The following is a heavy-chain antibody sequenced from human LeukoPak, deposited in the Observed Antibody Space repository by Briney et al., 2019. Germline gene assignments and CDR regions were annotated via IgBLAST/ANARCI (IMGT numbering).Heavy chain of an antibody. CDR2: TYYRSKWYN. CDR3: AKDRYSNNGLWDWLDS. CDR1: GDSVSSNSAA. Sequence: SQTLSLTCAISGDSVSSNSAAWNWIRQSPSSGLEWLGRTYYRSKWYNDYAVSVKSRITINPDTSKNQFSLQLNSVTPEDTAVYYCAKDRYSNNGLWDWLDSWGQGTLVTVSS. V-gene: IGHV6-1*01. J-gene: IGHJ5*01. D-gene: IGHD4-11*01.